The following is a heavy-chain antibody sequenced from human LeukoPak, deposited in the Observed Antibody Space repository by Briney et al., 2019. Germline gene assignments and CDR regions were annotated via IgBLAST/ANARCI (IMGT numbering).Heavy chain of an antibody. CDR1: GFTVSSNY. D-gene: IGHD3-22*01. V-gene: IGHV3-53*01. CDR3: AKGSYYDSSGYYYFDY. J-gene: IGHJ4*02. Sequence: QPGGSLRLSCAASGFTVSSNYMSWVRQAPGKGLEWVSVIYSGGSTYYADSVKGRFTISRDNSKNTLYLQMNSLRAEDTAVYYCAKGSYYDSSGYYYFDYWGQGTLVTVSS. CDR2: IYSGGST.